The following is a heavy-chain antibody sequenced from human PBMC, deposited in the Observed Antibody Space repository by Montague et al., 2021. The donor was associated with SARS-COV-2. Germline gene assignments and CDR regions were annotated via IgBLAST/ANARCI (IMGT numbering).Heavy chain of an antibody. J-gene: IGHJ6*02. CDR1: GASFSGYY. V-gene: IGHV4-34*01. CDR2: INHSGSA. D-gene: IGHD3-10*01. CDR3: ARVRYYGSGTSLGMDV. Sequence: SETLSLTCAVYGASFSGYYWSWIRQPPGHGLDWNGEINHSGSANYHPSLKSRVTISVDTSKNQFSLKLSSVTAADTAVYYCARVRYYGSGTSLGMDVWGQGTTVTVSS.